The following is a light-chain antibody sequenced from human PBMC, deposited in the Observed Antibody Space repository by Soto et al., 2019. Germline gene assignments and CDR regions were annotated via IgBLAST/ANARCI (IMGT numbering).Light chain of an antibody. Sequence: QSLLTQPPSASGSPGQSVAISCTGTSSDVGGYNYVSWYQQHPGKAPKLMIYEVNKRPSGVPDRFSGSKSGNTASLTVSGLQAEDEADYYCSSHAGSSNGVGNGTKVTVL. CDR3: SSHAGSSNG. J-gene: IGLJ1*01. CDR1: SSDVGGYNY. CDR2: EVN. V-gene: IGLV2-8*01.